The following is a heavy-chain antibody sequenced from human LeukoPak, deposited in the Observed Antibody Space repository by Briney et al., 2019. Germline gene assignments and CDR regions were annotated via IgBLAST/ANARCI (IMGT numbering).Heavy chain of an antibody. D-gene: IGHD2-15*01. CDR1: TFNFGLYV. V-gene: IGHV3-23*01. CDR3: GRGGSTRAQAFDV. Sequence: GGSLRLSCEASTFNFGLYVMTWARQAPGKGLEWVSGISGGGLSTYYTDSVKGRFTISREDSKNTLYLEMTRLRTEDTAVYFCGRGGSTRAQAFDVWGQGTMVTVSS. J-gene: IGHJ3*01. CDR2: ISGGGLST.